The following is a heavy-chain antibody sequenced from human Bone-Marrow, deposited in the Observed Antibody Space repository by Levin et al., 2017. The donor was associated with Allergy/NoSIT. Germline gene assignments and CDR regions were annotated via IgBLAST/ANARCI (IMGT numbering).Heavy chain of an antibody. CDR2: IYHSGST. CDR3: ARAGMITYGGTQVDY. D-gene: IGHD3-16*01. CDR1: GYSISSGYN. J-gene: IGHJ4*02. Sequence: GSLRLSCVVSGYSISSGYNWGWLRQSPGKGLEWIGSIYHSGSTYYNPSLKSRVIISVDTSKNQFSLKLTSVTAADTAVYYCARAGMITYGGTQVDYWSEGTLVTVSS. V-gene: IGHV4-38-2*01.